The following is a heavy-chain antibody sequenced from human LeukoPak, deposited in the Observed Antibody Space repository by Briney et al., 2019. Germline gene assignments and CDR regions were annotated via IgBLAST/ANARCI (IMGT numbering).Heavy chain of an antibody. J-gene: IGHJ3*02. CDR2: INHSGST. D-gene: IGHD3-22*01. CDR3: ARGGEYYDSSGYYDAFDI. V-gene: IGHV4-34*01. CDR1: GGAFSGYY. Sequence: SETLSLTCAVYGGAFSGYYWSWIRQPPGKGLEWIGEINHSGSTNYNPSLKSRVTISVDTSKNQFSLKLSSVTAADTAVYYCARGGEYYDSSGYYDAFDIWGQGTMVTASS.